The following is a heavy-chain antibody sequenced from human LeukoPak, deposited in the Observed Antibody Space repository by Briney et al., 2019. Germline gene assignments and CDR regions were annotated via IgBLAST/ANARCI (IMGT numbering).Heavy chain of an antibody. CDR3: ARDRKYSSNWCVDY. Sequence: ASVKVSCKASGYTFTNYGFSWVRQAPGQGLEWMGWISAYKGNTNYAQKLQGRVTMTTDTSTSTAYMELRSLRSDDTAVYYCARDRKYSSNWCVDYWGQGTLVTVSS. V-gene: IGHV1-18*01. D-gene: IGHD6-13*01. CDR2: ISAYKGNT. J-gene: IGHJ4*02. CDR1: GYTFTNYG.